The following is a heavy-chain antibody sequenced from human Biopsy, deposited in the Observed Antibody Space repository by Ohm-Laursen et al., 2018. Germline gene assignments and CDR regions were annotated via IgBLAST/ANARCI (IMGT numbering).Heavy chain of an antibody. Sequence: GTLSLTCGVSGGSISSDYWSWIRQTPGKGLEWIGEINHSGRTNYNPSLKSRVTISVDTSKNQFSLKVRSVTAADTAVYYCVRGVDYYDPYHYYALDVWGQGTTVTVSS. D-gene: IGHD3-22*01. V-gene: IGHV4-34*01. CDR1: GGSISSDY. CDR2: INHSGRT. CDR3: VRGVDYYDPYHYYALDV. J-gene: IGHJ6*02.